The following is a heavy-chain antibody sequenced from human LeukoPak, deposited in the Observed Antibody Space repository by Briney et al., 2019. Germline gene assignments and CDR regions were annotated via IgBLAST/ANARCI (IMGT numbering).Heavy chain of an antibody. Sequence: PGGSLRLSCAASGFTLSSYAMSWVRQAPGKGLEWVSAISGSGGSTYYADSVKGRFTISRDNSKNTLYLQMNSLRAEDTAVYYCAKATEQWLAYYFDCWGQGTLVTVSS. CDR2: ISGSGGST. CDR1: GFTLSSYA. D-gene: IGHD6-19*01. J-gene: IGHJ4*02. V-gene: IGHV3-23*01. CDR3: AKATEQWLAYYFDC.